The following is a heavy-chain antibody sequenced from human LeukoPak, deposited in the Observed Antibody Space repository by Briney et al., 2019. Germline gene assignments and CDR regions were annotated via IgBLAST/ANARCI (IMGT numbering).Heavy chain of an antibody. D-gene: IGHD4-17*01. V-gene: IGHV1-69*05. CDR2: IIPIFGTA. CDR1: GGTFSSYA. J-gene: IGHJ5*02. CDR3: ARGLAPETHSVTRNWFDP. Sequence: ASVKVSCKASGGTFSSYAISWVRQAPGQGLEWMGGIIPIFGTANYAQKFQGRVTITTDESTSTAYMELSSLRSEDTAVYYCARGLAPETHSVTRNWFDPWGQEPWSPSPQ.